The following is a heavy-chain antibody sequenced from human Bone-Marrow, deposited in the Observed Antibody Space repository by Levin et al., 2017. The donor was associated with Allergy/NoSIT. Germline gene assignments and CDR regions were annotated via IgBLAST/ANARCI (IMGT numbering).Heavy chain of an antibody. J-gene: IGHJ4*02. V-gene: IGHV3-74*01. Sequence: GESLKISCATSGFTLSSYRMHWVRQAPGKGLVWVSHINSDGVTTSYADSVKGRFTISRDSGKNALYLQMNSLRAEDTAVYYCARDGGGLPYWGLGTLVTVSS. D-gene: IGHD3-16*01. CDR3: ARDGGGLPY. CDR2: INSDGVTT. CDR1: GFTLSSYR.